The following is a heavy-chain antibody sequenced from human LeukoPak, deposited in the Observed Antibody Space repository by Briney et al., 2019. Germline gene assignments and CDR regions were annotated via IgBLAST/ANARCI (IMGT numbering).Heavy chain of an antibody. CDR3: ARFDLLGSRTAPDALDI. J-gene: IGHJ3*02. D-gene: IGHD6-13*01. CDR1: GFTFSSYS. CDR2: ISSSSSYI. V-gene: IGHV3-21*01. Sequence: GGSLRLSCAASGFTFSSYSMNWVRQAPGKGVEGVSSISSSSSYIYYADAVKGRFTISRDNAKNSLYLQMNSLRAEDTAVYYCARFDLLGSRTAPDALDIWGQGTMVPVSS.